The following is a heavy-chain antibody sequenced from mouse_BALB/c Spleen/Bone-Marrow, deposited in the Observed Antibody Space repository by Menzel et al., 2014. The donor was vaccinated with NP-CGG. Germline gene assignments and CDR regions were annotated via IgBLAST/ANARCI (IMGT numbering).Heavy chain of an antibody. CDR2: ISSGGGST. D-gene: IGHD1-2*01. J-gene: IGHJ4*01. CDR3: ARHYGYGAMDY. V-gene: IGHV5-12-1*01. CDR1: GFAFSSYD. Sequence: EVQLVESGGGLVKPGGSLKLSCAASGFAFSSYDMSWVRQTPEKRLERVAYISSGGGSTYYPDTVKGRFTISRDNAKNTLYLQMSSLKSEDTAMYYGARHYGYGAMDYWGQGTSVTVSS.